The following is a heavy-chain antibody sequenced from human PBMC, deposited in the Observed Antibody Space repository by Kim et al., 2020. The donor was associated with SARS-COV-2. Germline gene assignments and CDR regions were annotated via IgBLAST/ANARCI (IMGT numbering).Heavy chain of an antibody. J-gene: IGHJ6*02. CDR2: ISGSGGST. CDR3: AKSSDPWTEGALYYYYYYGMDV. Sequence: GGSLRLSCAASGFTFSSYAMSWVRQAPGKGLEWVSAISGSGGSTYYADSVKGRFTISRDNSKNTLYLQMNSLRAEDTAVYYCAKSSDPWTEGALYYYYYYGMDVWGQGTTVTVSS. CDR1: GFTFSSYA. V-gene: IGHV3-23*01. D-gene: IGHD3-22*01.